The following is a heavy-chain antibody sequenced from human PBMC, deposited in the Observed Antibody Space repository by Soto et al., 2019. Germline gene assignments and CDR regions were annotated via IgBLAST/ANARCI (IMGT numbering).Heavy chain of an antibody. CDR3: ARLGGYYQAFDS. J-gene: IGHJ4*02. CDR1: GGSLRTYY. CDR2: IYYTGTT. V-gene: IGHV4-59*08. Sequence: SETLSLTCSVSGGSLRTYYWGWIRQPPGKGLEWIGYIYYTGTTNYHPSLKSRVTISVDTSKNQFSLKLSSVTAADTAVYYCARLGGYYQAFDSWGQGTLVTVS. D-gene: IGHD3-22*01.